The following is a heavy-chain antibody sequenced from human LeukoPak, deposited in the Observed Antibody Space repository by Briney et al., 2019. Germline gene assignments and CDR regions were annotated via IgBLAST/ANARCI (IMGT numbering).Heavy chain of an antibody. CDR3: SREMGN. V-gene: IGHV1-2*02. J-gene: IGHJ4*02. CDR1: GYTFSAYY. Sequence: ASVKVSCKASGYTFSAYYIHWVRQAPGQGLEWMGWINPHSGVTNDAQKFQGRVTMTRDTSISTAYMELSRLRSDDTAVYYCSREMGNWGQGTLLTVSS. D-gene: IGHD7-27*01. CDR2: INPHSGVT.